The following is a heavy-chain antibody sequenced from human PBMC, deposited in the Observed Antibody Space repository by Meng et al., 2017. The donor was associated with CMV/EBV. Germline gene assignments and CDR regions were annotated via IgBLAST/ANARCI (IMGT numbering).Heavy chain of an antibody. J-gene: IGHJ5*02. CDR1: GGSFSGYY. V-gene: IGHV4-34*01. CDR3: ARAGLNYDFWSGYILGWFDP. Sequence: SETLSLTCAVYGGSFSGYYWSWIRQPPGKGLEWIGEINHSGSTNYNPSLKSRVTISVDTSKNQFSLKLSSVTAADTAVYYCARAGLNYDFWSGYILGWFDPWGQGTLVTVSS. CDR2: INHSGST. D-gene: IGHD3-3*01.